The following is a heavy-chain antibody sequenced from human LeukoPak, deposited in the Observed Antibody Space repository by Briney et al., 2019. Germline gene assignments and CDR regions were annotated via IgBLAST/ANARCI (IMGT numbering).Heavy chain of an antibody. CDR2: INHSGST. V-gene: IGHV4-34*01. D-gene: IGHD3-3*01. CDR3: ARPYDYDAFDI. CDR1: GGSFSGHY. Sequence: PSETLSLTCAVYGGSFSGHYWSWIRQPPGKGLEWIGEINHSGSTNYNPSLKSRVTISVDTSKNQFSLKLSSVTAADTAVYYCARPYDYDAFDIWGQGTMVTVSS. J-gene: IGHJ3*02.